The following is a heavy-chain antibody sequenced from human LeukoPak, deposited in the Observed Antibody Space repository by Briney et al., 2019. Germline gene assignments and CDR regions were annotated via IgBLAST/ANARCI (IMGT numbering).Heavy chain of an antibody. CDR1: GGSISSYY. D-gene: IGHD3-10*01. CDR3: ARDSGTTGEVKFDP. J-gene: IGHJ5*02. CDR2: IHTSGGT. Sequence: SETLSLTCTVSGGSISSYYWSWIRQPAGKGLEWIGRIHTSGGTNYNPSLKSRVTMSIDTSKNQFSLNLISVTAADTAVYYCARDSGTTGEVKFDPWGQGTLVTVSS. V-gene: IGHV4-4*07.